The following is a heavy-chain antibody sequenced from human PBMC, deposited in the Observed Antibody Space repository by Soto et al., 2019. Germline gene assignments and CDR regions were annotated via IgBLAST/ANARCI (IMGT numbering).Heavy chain of an antibody. J-gene: IGHJ4*02. CDR3: AKVWLRNYLDY. CDR2: ISVDGSST. D-gene: IGHD5-12*01. CDR1: EFTFRSYW. V-gene: IGHV3-74*01. Sequence: GGSLRLSCAASEFTFRSYWMHWVRQRPGKGLVWVSRISVDGSSTTYADSVRGRFTISRDNAKNTVYLQMHSLRAEDTAVYYCAKVWLRNYLDYWGQGTLVTVSS.